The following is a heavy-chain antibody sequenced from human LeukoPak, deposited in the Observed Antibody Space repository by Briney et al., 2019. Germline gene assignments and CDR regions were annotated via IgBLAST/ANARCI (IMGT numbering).Heavy chain of an antibody. Sequence: SETLSLTCAVYGGSFSGYYWSWIRQPAGKGLEWIGRIYTSGSTNYNPSLKSRVTMSVDTSKNQFSLKLSSVTAADTAVYYCARARLSPLYNWFDPWGQGTLVTVSS. V-gene: IGHV4-59*10. CDR3: ARARLSPLYNWFDP. J-gene: IGHJ5*02. CDR1: GGSFSGYY. CDR2: IYTSGST. D-gene: IGHD2-15*01.